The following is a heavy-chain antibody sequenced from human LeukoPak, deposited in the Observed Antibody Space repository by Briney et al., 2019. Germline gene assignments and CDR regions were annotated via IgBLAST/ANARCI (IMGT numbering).Heavy chain of an antibody. V-gene: IGHV1-18*01. J-gene: IGHJ6*02. Sequence: ASVKVSCKASGGTFISYAISWVRQAPGQGLEWMGWISAYNGNTNYAQKLQGRVTMTTDTSTSTAYMELRSLRSDDTAVYYCARDPLVVVAATYYYYYGMDVWGQGTTVTVSS. CDR3: ARDPLVVVAATYYYYYGMDV. CDR1: GGTFISYA. D-gene: IGHD2-15*01. CDR2: ISAYNGNT.